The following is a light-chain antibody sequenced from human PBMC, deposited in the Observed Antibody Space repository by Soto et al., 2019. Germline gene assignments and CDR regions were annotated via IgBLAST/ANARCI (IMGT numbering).Light chain of an antibody. Sequence: DIEITQAPATLSASVVGRVTITGRASQSVSGSLAWCQQKSGRPPKVLIYDASTLEDGIPSRFSGSGSGTEFTPSISSLQPDDFETYYCQQYETYSPAFGQGTKVDIK. J-gene: IGKJ1*01. CDR1: QSVSGS. CDR3: QQYETYSPA. V-gene: IGKV1-5*01. CDR2: DAS.